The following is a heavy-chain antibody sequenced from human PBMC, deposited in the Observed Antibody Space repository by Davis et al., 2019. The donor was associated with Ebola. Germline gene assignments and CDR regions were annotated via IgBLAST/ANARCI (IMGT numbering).Heavy chain of an antibody. Sequence: AASVKVSCKASGYTFTSYYMHWVRQAPGQGLEWMGIINPSGGSTSYAQKFQGRVTMTRDTSTSTVYMELSSLRSEDTAVYYCARGIAAAGTNYYYSMDVWSQGTTVTVSS. V-gene: IGHV1-46*01. CDR1: GYTFTSYY. CDR2: INPSGGST. J-gene: IGHJ6*02. D-gene: IGHD6-13*01. CDR3: ARGIAAAGTNYYYSMDV.